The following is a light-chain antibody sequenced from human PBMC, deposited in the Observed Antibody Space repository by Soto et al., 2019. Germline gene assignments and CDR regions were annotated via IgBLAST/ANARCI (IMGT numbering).Light chain of an antibody. V-gene: IGKV1-8*01. J-gene: IGKJ1*01. CDR2: AAS. Sequence: AIRMTQSPSSFSASTGDRVTITCRASQGISSYLAWYQQKPGKAPKLLIYAASTLQSGVPSRFSGSGSGTDFTLTIRSLQSEDFATYYCQQYYTFPPTFGQGAKVEIK. CDR1: QGISSY. CDR3: QQYYTFPPT.